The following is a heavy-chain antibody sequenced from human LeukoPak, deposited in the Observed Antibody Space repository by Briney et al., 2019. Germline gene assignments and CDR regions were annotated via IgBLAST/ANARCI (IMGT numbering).Heavy chain of an antibody. CDR1: GGSISSGSYY. CDR2: IYTSGST. J-gene: IGHJ6*02. CDR3: ARDSSGAYYYDGMDV. Sequence: SETLSLTCTVSGGSISSGSYYWTWIRQPAGKGLEWIVRIYTSGSTNYNPSLKSRVTISVDTSKNQFSLKLSSVTAADTAVYYCARDSSGAYYYDGMDVWGQGTTVTVSS. V-gene: IGHV4-61*02. D-gene: IGHD6-19*01.